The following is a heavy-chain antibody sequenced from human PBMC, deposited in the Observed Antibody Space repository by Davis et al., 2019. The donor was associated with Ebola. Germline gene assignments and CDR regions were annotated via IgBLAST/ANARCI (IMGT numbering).Heavy chain of an antibody. D-gene: IGHD6-6*01. V-gene: IGHV1-69*13. J-gene: IGHJ4*02. Sequence: SVKVSCKASGGSFTSFVINWVRQAPGQGLEWMGGSNPVFGTPTYAQEFQGRVMITADESTSTVYMELRSLTSDDTAVYYCARELRTLSQLAYRLGVRYTVAYDFWGQGTLVSVSS. CDR3: ARELRTLSQLAYRLGVRYTVAYDF. CDR2: SNPVFGTP. CDR1: GGSFTSFV.